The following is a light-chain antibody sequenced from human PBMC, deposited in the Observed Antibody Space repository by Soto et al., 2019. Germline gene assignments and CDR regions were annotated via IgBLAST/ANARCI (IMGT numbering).Light chain of an antibody. J-gene: IGKJ2*01. Sequence: ESVLTQSPCTLSLSPGARATLSCRASQSVSSSSLAWYQQKPGQAPRLLIYGASSRATGIPDRFSGSGSGTDFTLTISRLEPEYFAVYYCQQYGSSPYTFGQGTKLEIK. CDR3: QQYGSSPYT. CDR1: QSVSSSS. CDR2: GAS. V-gene: IGKV3-20*01.